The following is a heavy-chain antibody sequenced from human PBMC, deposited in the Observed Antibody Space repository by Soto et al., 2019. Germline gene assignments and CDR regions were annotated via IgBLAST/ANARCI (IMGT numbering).Heavy chain of an antibody. V-gene: IGHV4-34*01. Sequence: SETLSLTCAVYGGSFSGYYWSWIRQPPGKGLEWIGEINHSGSTNYNPSLKSRVTISVDTSKNQFSLKLSSVTAADTAVYYCATLSSIAAPSPLDYWGQGTLVTVSS. CDR3: ATLSSIAAPSPLDY. D-gene: IGHD6-6*01. CDR2: INHSGST. CDR1: GGSFSGYY. J-gene: IGHJ4*02.